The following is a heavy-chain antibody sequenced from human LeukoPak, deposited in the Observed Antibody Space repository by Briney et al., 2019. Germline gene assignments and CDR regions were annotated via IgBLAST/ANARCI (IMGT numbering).Heavy chain of an antibody. V-gene: IGHV1-18*01. CDR1: GYTFTTYN. Sequence: GASVKVSCKASGYTFTTYNINWVRQAPGQGLEWMGWISGYNGNTNYAQKLQGRVTMTTDTSTSTAYMELRSLKSDDTAVYYCARESQIVGATTVYYFDYWGQGTLVTVSS. CDR2: ISGYNGNT. J-gene: IGHJ4*02. CDR3: ARESQIVGATTVYYFDY. D-gene: IGHD1-26*01.